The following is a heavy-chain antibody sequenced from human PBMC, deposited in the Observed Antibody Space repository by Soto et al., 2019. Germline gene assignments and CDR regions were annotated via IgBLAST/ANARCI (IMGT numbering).Heavy chain of an antibody. Sequence: SETLCLTCTVAGGSISGSGGCWGWINKPPGQGLEWIGYIYSIGNTNYNPSLKSRVTISVDKSKNQFSLKLSSVTAADTAVYYCARHVGEYCSSTSCYGSFDYWGQGTLVTVSS. V-gene: IGHV4-61*05. CDR2: IYSIGNT. J-gene: IGHJ4*02. D-gene: IGHD2-2*01. CDR3: ARHVGEYCSSTSCYGSFDY. CDR1: GGSISGSGGC.